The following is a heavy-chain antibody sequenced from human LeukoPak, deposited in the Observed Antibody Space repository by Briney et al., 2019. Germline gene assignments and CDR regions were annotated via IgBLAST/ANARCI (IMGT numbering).Heavy chain of an antibody. J-gene: IGHJ4*02. V-gene: IGHV3-53*04. D-gene: IGHD3-10*01. Sequence: GGSLRLSCAAAGFTVGNNYMSWVRQAPGKGLEWVSFLYSGGSTYYADSVKGRFTVSRHNSRNTVFLEMNGLRPEDTAVYYCARTKFGGSPYFDYWGQGTLVTVSS. CDR1: GFTVGNNY. CDR2: LYSGGST. CDR3: ARTKFGGSPYFDY.